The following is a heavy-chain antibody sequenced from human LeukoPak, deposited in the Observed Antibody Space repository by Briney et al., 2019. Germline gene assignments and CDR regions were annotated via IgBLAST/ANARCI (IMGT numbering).Heavy chain of an antibody. CDR3: ARIHHPLRYFDWVVGGHFDY. CDR2: ISSSSSYI. J-gene: IGHJ4*02. V-gene: IGHV3-21*01. CDR1: GFTFSSYS. Sequence: GGSLRLSCAASGFTFSSYSMNWVRQAPGKGLEWVSSISSSSSYIYYADSVKGRFTISRDNAKNSLYLQMNSLRAEDTAVYYCARIHHPLRYFDWVVGGHFDYWGQGTLVTVSS. D-gene: IGHD3-9*01.